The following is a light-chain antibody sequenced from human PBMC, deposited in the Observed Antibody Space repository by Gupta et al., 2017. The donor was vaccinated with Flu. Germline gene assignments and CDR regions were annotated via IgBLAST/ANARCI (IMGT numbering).Light chain of an antibody. CDR1: SSNIGAGYD. Sequence: QSVLTQPPSVSGAPGQGVTISCTGSSSNIGAGYDVHWYQQLPGTAPKLLIYGNSNRPSGVPDRFSGSKSGTSASLAITGLQAEDEADYYCQSYDSSLSGHVVFGGGTKLTVL. J-gene: IGLJ2*01. CDR2: GNS. V-gene: IGLV1-40*01. CDR3: QSYDSSLSGHVV.